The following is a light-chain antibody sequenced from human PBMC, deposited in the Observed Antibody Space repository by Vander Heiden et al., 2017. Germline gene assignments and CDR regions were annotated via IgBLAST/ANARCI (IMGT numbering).Light chain of an antibody. Sequence: DIELTQSPSSLSVSVGDRATITCRSSQSVINLSNWYQQKPGKAPNLLISAASRLQSGVPARFSGSGSGTDFTLTINSLQAEDVAAYYCQQSYSYPPMYTFGQGTKLEIK. J-gene: IGKJ2*01. CDR1: QSVINL. CDR3: QQSYSYPPMYT. CDR2: AAS. V-gene: IGKV1-39*01.